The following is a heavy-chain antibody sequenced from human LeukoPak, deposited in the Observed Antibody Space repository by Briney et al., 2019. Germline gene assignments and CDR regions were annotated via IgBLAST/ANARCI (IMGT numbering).Heavy chain of an antibody. V-gene: IGHV3-66*01. CDR1: GFTLSSYA. CDR2: IYSGGST. J-gene: IGHJ4*02. CDR3: ARSTGYSSRNYFDY. Sequence: GGSLRLSCAASGFTLSSYAMSWVRQAPGKGLEWVSVIYSGGSTYYADSVKGRFTISRDNSKNTLYLQMNSLRAEDTAVYYCARSTGYSSRNYFDYWGQGTLVTASS. D-gene: IGHD6-13*01.